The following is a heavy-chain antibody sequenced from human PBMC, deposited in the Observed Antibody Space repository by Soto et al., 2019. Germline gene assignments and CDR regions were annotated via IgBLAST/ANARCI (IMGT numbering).Heavy chain of an antibody. D-gene: IGHD1-1*01. CDR3: ARWVSTTSSGPFLDY. J-gene: IGHJ4*02. CDR1: GGSISTYY. CDR2: IYYSGST. V-gene: IGHV4-59*01. Sequence: QVQLQESGPGLVKPSETLSLTCTVSGGSISTYYWSWIRQPPGKGLEWIGYIYYSGSTNYNPSLKSRVTISVDTSKKQFSLKLSSVTAADTAVYYCARWVSTTSSGPFLDYLGQGTLVTVSS.